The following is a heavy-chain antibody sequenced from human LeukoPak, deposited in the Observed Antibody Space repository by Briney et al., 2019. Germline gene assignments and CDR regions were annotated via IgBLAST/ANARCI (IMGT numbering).Heavy chain of an antibody. CDR2: IKQDGSEK. J-gene: IGHJ6*03. CDR3: ARLRNQRDTNYYYYYYMDV. D-gene: IGHD1-14*01. V-gene: IGHV3-7*01. Sequence: GGSLRLSCAASGFTFSSYWMSWVRQAPGKGLEWVANIKQDGSEKYYVDSVKGRFTISRDNAKNSLYLQMNSLRAEDTAVYYCARLRNQRDTNYYYYYYMDVWGKGTTVTISS. CDR1: GFTFSSYW.